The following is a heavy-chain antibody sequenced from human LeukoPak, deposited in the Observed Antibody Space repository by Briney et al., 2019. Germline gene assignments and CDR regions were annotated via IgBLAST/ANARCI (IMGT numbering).Heavy chain of an antibody. CDR3: ARGFRGSYYSNAFDI. Sequence: SETLSLTCTVSGGSISSYYWSWIRQPPGKGLEWIGYIYYSGSTNYNPSLKSRVTISVDTSKNQFSLKLSSVTAADTAVYYCARGFRGSYYSNAFDIWGQGTMVTVSS. V-gene: IGHV4-59*01. CDR1: GGSISSYY. CDR2: IYYSGST. J-gene: IGHJ3*02. D-gene: IGHD1-26*01.